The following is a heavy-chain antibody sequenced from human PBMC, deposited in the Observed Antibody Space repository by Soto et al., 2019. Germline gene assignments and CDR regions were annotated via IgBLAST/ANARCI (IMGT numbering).Heavy chain of an antibody. CDR1: GYTFINYY. CDR2: INPMSGST. J-gene: IGHJ4*02. D-gene: IGHD6-13*01. CDR3: ARDLAAGDY. Sequence: QVQLVQSGAEVKKPGASVKVSCKASGYTFINYYIHWVRQAPGQGLEWLAIINPMSGSTNYAQKFQGRVTLTMDTSTSAVYMELSSLRFEDTAVYYCARDLAAGDYWGQGPLVTVSS. V-gene: IGHV1-46*01.